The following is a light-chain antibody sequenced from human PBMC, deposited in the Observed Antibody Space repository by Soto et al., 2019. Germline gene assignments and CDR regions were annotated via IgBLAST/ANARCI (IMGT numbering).Light chain of an antibody. J-gene: IGLJ1*01. CDR2: AND. V-gene: IGLV1-47*01. Sequence: QSVLNQPPAASGTPGQRGTMFWSAGSFSVGRNYVYWYQQLPGTAPKLLIYANDQRPSGVPDRFSGSKSGTLASLAISGLRSEDEADYYCAAWDASLRSHVFGTGT. CDR3: AAWDASLRSHV. CDR1: SFSVGRNY.